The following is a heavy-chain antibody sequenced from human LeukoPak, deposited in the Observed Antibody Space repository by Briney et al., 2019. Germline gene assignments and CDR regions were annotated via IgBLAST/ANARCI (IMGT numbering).Heavy chain of an antibody. CDR1: GYTFTSYC. D-gene: IGHD3-10*01. CDR2: INPNGDST. CDR3: ARSMIRGATYYFDY. V-gene: IGHV1-46*01. Sequence: ASVKVSCKASGYTFTSYCIYSVRQAPGQGLDWMGVINPNGDSTSYAQKFQGRVTMTRDTSTSTVYMELSSLRSEDTAVHYCARSMIRGATYYFDYWGQGTLVTVSS. J-gene: IGHJ4*02.